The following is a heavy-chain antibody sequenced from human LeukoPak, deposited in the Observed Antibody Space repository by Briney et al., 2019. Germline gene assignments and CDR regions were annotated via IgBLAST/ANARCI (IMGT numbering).Heavy chain of an antibody. V-gene: IGHV3-23*01. CDR3: AKNYYDSSGYYYFDY. CDR1: GFTFSSYA. D-gene: IGHD3-22*01. CDR2: ISGSGGST. Sequence: GGSLRLSCAASGFTFSSYAMSWVRQAPGKGLEWVSAISGSGGSTYYADSVKGRFTISRDNSKNTLYLQMNSLRAEDTAVYYCAKNYYDSSGYYYFDYWGQGTLVTVSS. J-gene: IGHJ4*02.